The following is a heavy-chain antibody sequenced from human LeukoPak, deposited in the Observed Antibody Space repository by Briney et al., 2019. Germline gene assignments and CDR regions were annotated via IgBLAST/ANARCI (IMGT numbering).Heavy chain of an antibody. CDR3: AALRPYDSSGYYGMDV. CDR2: ISSSGSTI. CDR1: GFTFSSYE. D-gene: IGHD3-22*01. V-gene: IGHV3-48*03. Sequence: PGGSLRLSCAASGFTFSSYEMNWVRQAPGKGLEWVSYISSSGSTIYYADSVKGRFTISRDNAKNSLYLQMNSLRAEDTAVYYCAALRPYDSSGYYGMDVWGQGTTVTVSS. J-gene: IGHJ6*02.